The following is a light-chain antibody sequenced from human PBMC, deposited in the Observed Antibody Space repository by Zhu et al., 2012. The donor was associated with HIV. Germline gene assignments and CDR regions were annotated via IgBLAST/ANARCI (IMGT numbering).Light chain of an antibody. V-gene: IGKV3-20*01. CDR3: HQYDNSWT. J-gene: IGKJ1*01. CDR1: QSVSSNY. CDR2: GAS. Sequence: EVVLTQSLDTLSLSPGDRATLACRASQSVSSNYLIWYQQKPGQAPRPLIYGASDRASGVPDRFSGSGSGTDFTLSISRLEPEDFAVYYCHQYDNSWTFGQGTKVEIK.